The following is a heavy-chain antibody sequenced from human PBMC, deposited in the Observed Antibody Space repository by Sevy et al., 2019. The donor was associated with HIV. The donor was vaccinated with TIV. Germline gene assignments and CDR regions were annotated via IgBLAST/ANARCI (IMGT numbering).Heavy chain of an antibody. V-gene: IGHV1-24*01. CDR3: ATHIYDKGPFDY. J-gene: IGHJ4*02. CDR2: FDPEDGET. Sequence: ASVKVSCKVSGYTFTELSMHWVRQAPGKGLEWMGGFDPEDGETIYAQKFQGRVTMTEDTSTDTAYMELSSLRSEDTAVYYCATHIYDKGPFDYWGQGTLVTVSS. CDR1: GYTFTELS. D-gene: IGHD3-16*01.